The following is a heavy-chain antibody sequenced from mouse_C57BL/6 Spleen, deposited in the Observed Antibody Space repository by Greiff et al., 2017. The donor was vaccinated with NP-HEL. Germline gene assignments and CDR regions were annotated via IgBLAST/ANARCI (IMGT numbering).Heavy chain of an antibody. Sequence: EVKLVESGGGLVKPGGSLKLSCAASGFTFSSYAMSWVRQTPEKRLEWVATISDGGSYTYYPDNVKGRFTISRDTAKNNLYLQMSHLKSEDTAMYYCARDRDYDGAWFAYWGQGTLVTVSA. CDR3: ARDRDYDGAWFAY. J-gene: IGHJ3*01. V-gene: IGHV5-4*03. CDR2: ISDGGSYT. CDR1: GFTFSSYA. D-gene: IGHD2-4*01.